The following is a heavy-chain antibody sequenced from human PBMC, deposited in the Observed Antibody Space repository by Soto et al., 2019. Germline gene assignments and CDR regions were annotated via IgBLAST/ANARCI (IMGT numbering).Heavy chain of an antibody. CDR1: GFSLSNAGLG. J-gene: IGHJ5*02. D-gene: IGHD6-13*01. CDR2: IFSNDEK. V-gene: IGHV2-26*04. Sequence: QVTVKESGPVLVKPTETLTLTCTVSGFSLSNAGLGVSWIRQPPGKALEWLAHIFSNDEKSYITSLKSRLTLYKDTSKSQVVLTMTNMDPVDTDTYYCASTYSSSWYWFDPWGQGTLVTVSS. CDR3: ASTYSSSWYWFDP.